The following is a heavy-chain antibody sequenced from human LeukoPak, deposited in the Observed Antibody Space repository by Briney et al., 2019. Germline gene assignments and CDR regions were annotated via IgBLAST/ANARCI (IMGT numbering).Heavy chain of an antibody. CDR3: ASLPAAIPGYYYYGMDV. Sequence: GGSLRLSCAASGFTVSSNYMSWVRQAPGKGLEWVSVIYSGGSTYYADSVKGRFTISRDNSKNTLYLQMNSLRAEDTAVYYCASLPAAIPGYYYYGMDVWGQGTTVTVSS. J-gene: IGHJ6*02. V-gene: IGHV3-53*01. CDR2: IYSGGST. CDR1: GFTVSSNY. D-gene: IGHD2-2*02.